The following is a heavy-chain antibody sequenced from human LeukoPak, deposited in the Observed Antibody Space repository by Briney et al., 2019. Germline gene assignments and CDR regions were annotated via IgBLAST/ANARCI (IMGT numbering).Heavy chain of an antibody. CDR1: GFTFSNAW. J-gene: IGHJ3*02. CDR3: TTWSYYDFDAFDI. D-gene: IGHD1-26*01. V-gene: IGHV3-15*01. Sequence: GGSLRLSCAASGFTFSNAWMSWVRQAPGKGLEWVGRIKSKTDGGTTDYAAPVKGRFTISRDDLKNTLYLQMNSLKTEDTAVYYCTTWSYYDFDAFDIWGQGTMVTVSS. CDR2: IKSKTDGGTT.